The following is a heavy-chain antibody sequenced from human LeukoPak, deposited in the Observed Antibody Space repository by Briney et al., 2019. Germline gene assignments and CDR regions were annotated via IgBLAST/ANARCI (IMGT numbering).Heavy chain of an antibody. CDR1: GGSISSYY. CDR2: IYYSGST. CDR3: ASHLRYCSGGSCYAHFQH. D-gene: IGHD2-15*01. Sequence: SETLSLTCTVSGGSISSYYWSWIRQPPGKGLEWIGYIYYSGSTNYNPSLKSRVTISVDTSKNQFSLKLGSVTAADTAVYYCASHLRYCSGGSCYAHFQHWGQGTLVTVSS. V-gene: IGHV4-59*01. J-gene: IGHJ1*01.